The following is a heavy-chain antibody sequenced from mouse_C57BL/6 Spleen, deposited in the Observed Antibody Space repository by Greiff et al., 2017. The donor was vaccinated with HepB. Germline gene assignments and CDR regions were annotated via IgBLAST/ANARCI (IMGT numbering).Heavy chain of an antibody. CDR2: IYPGDGDT. Sequence: VQLQQSGPELVKPGASVKISCKASGYAFSSSWMNWVKQRPGQGLEWIGRIYPGDGDTNCNGKFQGKATLTADKSSSTSYMQLRSLTSKDSAVYCCARSHYDGSSPWYFDVWGTGTTVTVAS. CDR1: GYAFSSSW. CDR3: ARSHYDGSSPWYFDV. J-gene: IGHJ1*03. D-gene: IGHD1-1*01. V-gene: IGHV1-82*01.